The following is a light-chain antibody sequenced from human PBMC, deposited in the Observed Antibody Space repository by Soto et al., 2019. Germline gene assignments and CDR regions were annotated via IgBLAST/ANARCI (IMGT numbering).Light chain of an antibody. V-gene: IGKV1-33*01. CDR2: DAS. J-gene: IGKJ5*01. CDR1: QNINNY. CDR3: QQYENLPT. Sequence: DIQMTQSPSSLSASVGDRVTITCQASQNINNYLNWYQQKPGRAPKLLIYDASNLEGGVPSRFKGSGSGTYSTFTISRLQPEDTATYYCQQYENLPTFGQGTRLEIK.